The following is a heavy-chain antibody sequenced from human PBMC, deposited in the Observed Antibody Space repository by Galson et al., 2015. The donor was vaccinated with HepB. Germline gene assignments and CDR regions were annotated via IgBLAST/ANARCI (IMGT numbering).Heavy chain of an antibody. CDR2: ISYDGSNK. CDR1: GFTFSSYG. CDR3: AKGTVGYSSSWYWVDYFDY. Sequence: SLRLSCAASGFTFSSYGMHWVRQAPGKGLEWVAVISYDGSNKYYADSVKGRFTISRDNSKNTLYLQMNSLRAEDTAVYYCAKGTVGYSSSWYWVDYFDYWGQGTLVTVSS. V-gene: IGHV3-30*18. D-gene: IGHD6-13*01. J-gene: IGHJ4*02.